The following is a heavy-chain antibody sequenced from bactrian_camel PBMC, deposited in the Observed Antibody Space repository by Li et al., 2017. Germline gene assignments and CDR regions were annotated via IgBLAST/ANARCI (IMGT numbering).Heavy chain of an antibody. CDR1: KHTSSDC. J-gene: IGHJ4*01. D-gene: IGHD3*01. CDR3: ATGEGFDCSGAYCSLHY. Sequence: HVQLVESGGGSVQAGGSLRLTCPPSKHTSSDCMAWFRQPPGKEREGIASIDKYGRTLYEDAVKGRFTISRDNAKNTVYLQMNSLKSEDTALYFCATGEGFDCSGAYCSLHYWGQGTQVTVS. CDR2: IDKYGRT. V-gene: IGHV3S9*01.